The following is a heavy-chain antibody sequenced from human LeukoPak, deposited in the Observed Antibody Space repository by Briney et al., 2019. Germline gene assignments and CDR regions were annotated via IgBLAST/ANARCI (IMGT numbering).Heavy chain of an antibody. J-gene: IGHJ3*02. CDR1: GFTFSSYS. V-gene: IGHV3-21*01. D-gene: IGHD1-26*01. CDR2: ISSSSSYI. Sequence: GGSLRPSCAASGFTFSSYSMNWVRQAPGRGLEWVSSISSSSSYIYYADSVKGRFTISRDNAKNSLYLQMNSLRAEDTAVYYCARDMGAMTAFDIWGQGTMVTVSS. CDR3: ARDMGAMTAFDI.